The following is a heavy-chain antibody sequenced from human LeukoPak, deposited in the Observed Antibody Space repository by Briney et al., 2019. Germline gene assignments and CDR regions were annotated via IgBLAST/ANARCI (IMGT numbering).Heavy chain of an antibody. CDR3: ARWSGSVTARNYYYYMDV. J-gene: IGHJ6*03. D-gene: IGHD6-6*01. CDR1: GGSISSGDYY. V-gene: IGHV4-30-4*01. CDR2: IYYSGST. Sequence: SQTLSLTCTVSGGSISSGDYYWSWIRQPPGKGLEWIGYIYYSGSTYYNPSLKSRVTISVDTSKNQFSLKLSSVSAADTAVYYCARWSGSVTARNYYYYMDVWGEGTTVTVSS.